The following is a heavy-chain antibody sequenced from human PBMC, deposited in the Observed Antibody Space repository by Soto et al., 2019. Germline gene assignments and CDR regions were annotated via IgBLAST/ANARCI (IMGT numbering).Heavy chain of an antibody. CDR3: ARAVTVVWFDP. Sequence: SETLSLTCAVSGGSINSRYWWSWVRQSPGKGLEWIGEIYHSGSTNYNPSLKSRVTISVDKSKNQFSLNLSSVTAADTAVYYCARAVTVVWFDPWGQGTLVT. V-gene: IGHV4-4*02. CDR1: GGSINSRYW. J-gene: IGHJ5*02. D-gene: IGHD4-17*01. CDR2: IYHSGST.